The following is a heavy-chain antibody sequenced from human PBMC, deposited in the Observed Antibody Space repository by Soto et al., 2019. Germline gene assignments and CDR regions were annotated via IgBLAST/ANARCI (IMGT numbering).Heavy chain of an antibody. CDR1: GFTLSTYD. CDR2: LSYAGDT. J-gene: IGHJ6*03. V-gene: IGHV3-13*01. CDR3: AKGPHSASGYYYMDV. D-gene: IGHD3-10*01. Sequence: EVQLVESGGGLVQPGGSLILSCAASGFTLSTYDMHWVRQATGKGLEWVAGLSYAGDTYYPGSVKGRFTVSRESAKNSLYLQMNSLTAGDTAVYHCAKGPHSASGYYYMDVWGKGTTVTVSS.